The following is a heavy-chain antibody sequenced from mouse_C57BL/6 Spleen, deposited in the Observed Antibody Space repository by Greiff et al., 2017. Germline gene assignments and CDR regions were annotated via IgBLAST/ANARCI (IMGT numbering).Heavy chain of an antibody. CDR1: GFTFSSYA. D-gene: IGHD1-1*01. CDR2: ISDGGSYT. Sequence: EVQRVESGGGLVKPGGSLKLSCAASGFTFSSYAMSWVRQTPEKRLEWVATISDGGSYTYYPDNVKGRFTISRDNAKNNLYLQMSHLKSEDTAMYYCAREFITTVVATPHWYFDVWGTGTTVTVSS. V-gene: IGHV5-4*01. J-gene: IGHJ1*03. CDR3: AREFITTVVATPHWYFDV.